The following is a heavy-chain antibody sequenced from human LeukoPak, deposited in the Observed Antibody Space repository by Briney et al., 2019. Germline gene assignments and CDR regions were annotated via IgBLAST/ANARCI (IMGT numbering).Heavy chain of an antibody. CDR1: GFTFSGYA. D-gene: IGHD3-9*01. V-gene: IGHV3-23*01. CDR2: FGTDGNT. J-gene: IGHJ5*02. CDR3: ARDPRNFDWSAYGGNWFDP. Sequence: GGSLRLSCEASGFTFSGYAVSWVRQAPGKGLEWVSGFGTDGNTHYAESVRGRFDISRDNSKNTLYLQMNSLRAEDTAVYYCARDPRNFDWSAYGGNWFDPWGQGTLVTVSS.